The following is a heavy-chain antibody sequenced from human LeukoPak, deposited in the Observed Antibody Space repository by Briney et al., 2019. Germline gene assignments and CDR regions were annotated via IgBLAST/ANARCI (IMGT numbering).Heavy chain of an antibody. CDR1: GGSISSSSYY. CDR2: IYYSGST. J-gene: IGHJ4*02. D-gene: IGHD3-22*01. V-gene: IGHV4-39*07. CDR3: ARDSDYYDSSGLNYFDY. Sequence: SETLSLTCTVSGGSISSSSYYWGWIRQPPGKGLEWIGSIYYSGSTYYNPSLKSRVTISVDTSKNQFSLKLSSVTAADTAVYYCARDSDYYDSSGLNYFDYWGQGTLVTVSS.